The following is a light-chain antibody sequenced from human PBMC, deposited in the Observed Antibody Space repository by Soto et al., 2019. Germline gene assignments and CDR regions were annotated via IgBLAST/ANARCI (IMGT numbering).Light chain of an antibody. V-gene: IGLV4-69*01. CDR1: SGHSTYA. J-gene: IGLJ3*02. Sequence: QSVLTQPPSASASLGASVKLTCTLNSGHSTYAIAWHQQQPGKGPRYVMKLSSDGSHMKGDGIPDRFSGSSSGVERYLTISSLQSEDEADYSCQTWGTGNRVFGGGTKLTVL. CDR2: LSSDGSH. CDR3: QTWGTGNRV.